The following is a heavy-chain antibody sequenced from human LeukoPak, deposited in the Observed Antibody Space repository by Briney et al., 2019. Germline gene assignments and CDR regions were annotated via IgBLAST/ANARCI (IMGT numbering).Heavy chain of an antibody. CDR2: MWSDGSNK. CDR3: ARNSALDY. CDR1: GFTFSSYD. V-gene: IGHV3-33*01. D-gene: IGHD2/OR15-2a*01. J-gene: IGHJ4*02. Sequence: GRSLRLSYAASGFTFSSYDMHWVRQAPGKGLEWVAVMWSDGSNKYHADSVKGRFTISRDNSKNTLYLQMNSLRAEDTAVYYCARNSALDYWGQGTLVTVSS.